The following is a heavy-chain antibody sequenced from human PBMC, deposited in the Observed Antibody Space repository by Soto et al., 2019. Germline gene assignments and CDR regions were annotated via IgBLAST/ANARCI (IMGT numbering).Heavy chain of an antibody. D-gene: IGHD6-6*01. CDR2: MNPNSGNT. V-gene: IGHV1-8*01. Sequence: SVKVSCKASGYTFTSYDINWVRQATGQGLEWMGWMNPNSGNTGYAQKFQGRVTMTRNTSISTAYMELSSLRSEDTAVYYCARKSSSGYYYGMDVWGQGTTVTVSS. CDR3: ARKSSSGYYYGMDV. CDR1: GYTFTSYD. J-gene: IGHJ6*02.